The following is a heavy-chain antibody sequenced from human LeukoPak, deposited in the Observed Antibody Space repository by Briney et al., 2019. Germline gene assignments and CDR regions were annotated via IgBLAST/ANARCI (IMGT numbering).Heavy chain of an antibody. CDR2: IKSDGSST. CDR3: ATSKWELPSPYNY. D-gene: IGHD1-26*01. CDR1: GFSVSSYW. J-gene: IGHJ4*02. V-gene: IGHV3-74*01. Sequence: GGSLRLSCEVSGFSVSSYWMHWVRQAPGKGLVWVSRIKSDGSSTSYADSVKGRFTISRDNAKKTLYLQLDSLRDEDTAVYYCATSKWELPSPYNYWGQGTLVTVSS.